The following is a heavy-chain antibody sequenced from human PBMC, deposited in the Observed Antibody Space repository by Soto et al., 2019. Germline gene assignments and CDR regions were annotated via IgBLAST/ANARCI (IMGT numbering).Heavy chain of an antibody. Sequence: QVQLVQSGAEVKKPGASVKVSCKASGYTFTSYGISWVRQAPGQGLEWMGWISAYNGNTNYAQKLQGRVTMTTDTSTSTAYKELRSLRSDDTAVYYCAGDLGAIYDILTGYGMDVWGQGTTVTVSS. D-gene: IGHD3-9*01. CDR1: GYTFTSYG. CDR3: AGDLGAIYDILTGYGMDV. CDR2: ISAYNGNT. V-gene: IGHV1-18*01. J-gene: IGHJ6*02.